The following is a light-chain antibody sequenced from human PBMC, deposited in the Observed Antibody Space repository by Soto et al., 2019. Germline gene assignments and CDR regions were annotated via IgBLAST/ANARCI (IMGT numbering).Light chain of an antibody. Sequence: QSALTQPPAASGSPGQSFTIYCTGAISDVGGYNYVSWCQQHPGKAPKLMIYEVTKRPSGVPERYYGSKSGNTASLTDSGPHAEDEADYYCSSYSGSNNLVFVGGTKVTVL. CDR1: ISDVGGYNY. CDR2: EVT. CDR3: SSYSGSNNLV. V-gene: IGLV2-8*01. J-gene: IGLJ3*02.